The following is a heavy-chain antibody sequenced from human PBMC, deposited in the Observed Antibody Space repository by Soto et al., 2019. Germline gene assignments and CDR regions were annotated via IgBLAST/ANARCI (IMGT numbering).Heavy chain of an antibody. V-gene: IGHV4-34*01. J-gene: IGHJ6*02. D-gene: IGHD2-15*01. CDR2: INHSGST. Sequence: PSDTLSLTCAVYGGSFSGYYWSWIRQPPGKGLEWIGEINHSGSTNYNPSLKSRVTISVDTSKNQFSLKLSSVTAADTAVYYCARWGGYCSGGSCKRSYYYGMDVWGQGTTVT. CDR1: GGSFSGYY. CDR3: ARWGGYCSGGSCKRSYYYGMDV.